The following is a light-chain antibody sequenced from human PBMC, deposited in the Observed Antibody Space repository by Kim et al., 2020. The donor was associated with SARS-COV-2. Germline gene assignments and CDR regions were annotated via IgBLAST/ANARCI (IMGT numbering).Light chain of an antibody. CDR2: GAS. CDR3: QQYDKWPPYT. V-gene: IGKV3-15*01. CDR1: QSVSSN. Sequence: VSPGERVIRSCRASQSVSSNLAWYQQRPGQTPRLLIYGASTRAASIPARFSGSGSGRDFTLIISSLQSEDFAVYYCQQYDKWPPYTFGQGTKLEI. J-gene: IGKJ2*01.